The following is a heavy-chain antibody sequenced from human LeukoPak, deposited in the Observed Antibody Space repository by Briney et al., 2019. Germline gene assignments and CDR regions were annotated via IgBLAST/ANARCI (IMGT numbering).Heavy chain of an antibody. J-gene: IGHJ1*01. CDR1: GFAFPTYA. V-gene: IGHV3-23*01. Sequence: GGSLRLSCVASGFAFPTYAMMWVRQVPGKGLEWVSSIRVSDGARFYADSVKGRFTMSRDNPKNTLYLQMNSLRAEDTAVYYCARASVSSGYYGGQYFQHWGQGTLVTVSS. D-gene: IGHD3-22*01. CDR3: ARASVSSGYYGGQYFQH. CDR2: IRVSDGAR.